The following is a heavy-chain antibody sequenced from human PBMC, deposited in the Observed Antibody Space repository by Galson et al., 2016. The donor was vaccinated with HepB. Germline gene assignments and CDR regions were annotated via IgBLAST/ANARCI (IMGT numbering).Heavy chain of an antibody. V-gene: IGHV4-34*01. CDR3: ARGQYFDSRGHSAFYFYYYGIDV. CDR1: GGSFSGYF. J-gene: IGHJ6*02. D-gene: IGHD3-22*01. Sequence: ETLSLTCAVYGGSFSGYFWSWIRQPPGKGLEWTGAVNHSGRTNYKPSLKSRVTLSVDTSKNQFSLTLTSVTAADTAVYYWARGQYFDSRGHSAFYFYYYGIDVWGQGTTVTVSS. CDR2: VNHSGRT.